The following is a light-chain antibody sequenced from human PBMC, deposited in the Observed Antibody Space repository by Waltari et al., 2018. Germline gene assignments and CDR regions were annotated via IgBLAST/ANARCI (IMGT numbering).Light chain of an antibody. J-gene: IGLJ3*02. Sequence: QSALPQPASVSGSPRQSITISCTGTSSDIGGYDPVPGYQQHPGKAPKLIIHGVNERPSGVSNRFSGSKSGNTASLTISGLQAEDEAVFYCSSYTSRATRVFGGGTKVTVL. CDR2: GVN. CDR1: SSDIGGYDP. V-gene: IGLV2-14*03. CDR3: SSYTSRATRV.